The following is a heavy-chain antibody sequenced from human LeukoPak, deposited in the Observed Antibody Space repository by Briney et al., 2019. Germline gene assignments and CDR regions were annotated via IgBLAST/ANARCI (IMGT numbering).Heavy chain of an antibody. J-gene: IGHJ4*02. V-gene: IGHV6-1*01. D-gene: IGHD1-26*01. CDR1: GDSVSSNSAA. CDR2: TYYRSKWYN. Sequence: SQTLSLTCAISGDSVSSNSAAWNWIRQSPSRGLEWLGRTYYRSKWYNDYAVSGKSRMTINPDTSKNQFSLQLNSVTPEDTAVYYCARDSRLIVGATLFDYWGQGTLVTVSS. CDR3: ARDSRLIVGATLFDY.